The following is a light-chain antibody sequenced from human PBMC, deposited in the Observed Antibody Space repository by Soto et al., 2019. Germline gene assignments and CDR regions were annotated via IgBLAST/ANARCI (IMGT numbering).Light chain of an antibody. J-gene: IGKJ4*01. V-gene: IGKV3-11*01. Sequence: EIVLTQSPDTLSVSPGERVTLSCRASQSISNYLAWHQQKPGQAPRLLIYDASSRATGIPARFSGSGSGTAFTLTISSLEPEDVAVYYCQLRSNWPPSLSFGGGTRVEI. CDR2: DAS. CDR1: QSISNY. CDR3: QLRSNWPPSLS.